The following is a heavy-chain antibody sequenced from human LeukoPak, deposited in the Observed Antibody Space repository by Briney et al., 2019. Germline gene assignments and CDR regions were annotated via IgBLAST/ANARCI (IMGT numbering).Heavy chain of an antibody. CDR1: GYTFTGYY. V-gene: IGHV1-2*06. CDR3: ARDFGRAYGDKFDY. Sequence: ASVKVSCKASGYTFTGYYMHWVRQAPGQGLEWMGRINPNRGVTDYAQKFQGRVTITRDTSISTAYMEVGSLRSDDTALYYCARDFGRAYGDKFDYWGQGTQVTVSS. D-gene: IGHD4-17*01. CDR2: INPNRGVT. J-gene: IGHJ4*02.